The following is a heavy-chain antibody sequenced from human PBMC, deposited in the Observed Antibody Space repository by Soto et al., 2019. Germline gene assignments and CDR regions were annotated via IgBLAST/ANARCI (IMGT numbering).Heavy chain of an antibody. Sequence: GGSLRLSCVASEFTVSSNYMSWVRQAPGKGPEWVSVIYSGGSTYYADSVKGRFTISRDNSKNTLYLQMNSLRAEDTAVYYCASSGGNAWYYFDYWGQGTLVTVSS. CDR1: EFTVSSNY. J-gene: IGHJ4*02. D-gene: IGHD3-10*01. CDR3: ASSGGNAWYYFDY. CDR2: IYSGGST. V-gene: IGHV3-53*01.